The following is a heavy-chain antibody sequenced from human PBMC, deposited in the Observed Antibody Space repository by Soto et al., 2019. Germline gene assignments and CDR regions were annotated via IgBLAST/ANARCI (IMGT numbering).Heavy chain of an antibody. J-gene: IGHJ4*02. V-gene: IGHV4-61*01. CDR3: ARGSGGYYGSGNWFDY. Sequence: QVQLQESGPGLVKPSETLSLTCTVSGGSVSSGSYYWSWIRQPPGKGLEWIGYIYYTGSTDYNPALESRVTISADTSKNQLALKLSTVTAADTAVYYCARGSGGYYGSGNWFDYWGQGTLVTVSS. CDR2: IYYTGST. CDR1: GGSVSSGSYY. D-gene: IGHD3-10*01.